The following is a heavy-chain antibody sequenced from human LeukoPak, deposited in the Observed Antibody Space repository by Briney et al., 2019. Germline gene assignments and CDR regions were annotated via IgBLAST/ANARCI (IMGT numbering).Heavy chain of an antibody. CDR3: ARRLAAAGTDLLFDY. J-gene: IGHJ4*02. D-gene: IGHD6-13*01. V-gene: IGHV4-34*01. CDR1: GGSFSGYY. CDR2: INHSGST. Sequence: SETLSLTCAVYGGSFSGYYWSWIRQPPGKGLEWIGEINHSGSTNYNPSLKSRVTISVDTSKNQFSLKLSSVTAADTAVYYCARRLAAAGTDLLFDYWGQGTLVTVSS.